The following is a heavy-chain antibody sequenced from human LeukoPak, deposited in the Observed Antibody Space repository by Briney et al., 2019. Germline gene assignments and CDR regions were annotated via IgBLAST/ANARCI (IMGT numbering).Heavy chain of an antibody. V-gene: IGHV1-8*01. CDR1: GYTFTSYD. J-gene: IGHJ4*02. D-gene: IGHD4-17*01. CDR3: ALGNYGDYFTTPFGEVDY. Sequence: GASVKVSCKASGYTFTSYDINWVRQATGQGLEWMGWMNPNSGNTGYAQKFQGRVTMTRNTSISTAYMELSSLRSEDTAVYYCALGNYGDYFTTPFGEVDYWGQGTLVTVSS. CDR2: MNPNSGNT.